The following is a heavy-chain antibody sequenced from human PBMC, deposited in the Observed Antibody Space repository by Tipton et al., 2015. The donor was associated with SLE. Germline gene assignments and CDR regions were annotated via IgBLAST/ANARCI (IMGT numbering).Heavy chain of an antibody. CDR1: GYTFTSYG. J-gene: IGHJ2*01. Sequence: QVQLVQSGAEVKKPGASVKVSCKASGYTFTSYGISWVRQAPGQGLEWMGIINPSGGSTSYAQKFQGRVTMTRDTSTSTVYMELSSLRSEDTAVYYCARVTGENWYFDLWGRGTLVTVSS. D-gene: IGHD7-27*01. CDR2: INPSGGST. CDR3: ARVTGENWYFDL. V-gene: IGHV1-46*01.